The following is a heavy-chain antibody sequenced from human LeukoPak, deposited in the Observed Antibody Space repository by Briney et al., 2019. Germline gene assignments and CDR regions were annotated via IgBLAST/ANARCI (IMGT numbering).Heavy chain of an antibody. CDR1: GGSISTYY. CDR3: ARHFGDNGPFVRDNWFDT. J-gene: IGHJ5*02. D-gene: IGHD4-23*01. CDR2: VYHNGST. V-gene: IGHV4-59*08. Sequence: SETLSLTCTVSGGSISTYYWSWIRQPSGKGLEWIGSVYHNGSTKYSPSLKSRVTISVDTSKNQFSLNLNSVTAADTAVYYCARHFGDNGPFVRDNWFDTWGQGTLVTV.